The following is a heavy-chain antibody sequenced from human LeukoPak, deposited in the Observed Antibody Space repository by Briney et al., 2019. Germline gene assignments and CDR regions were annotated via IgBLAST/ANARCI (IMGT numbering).Heavy chain of an antibody. CDR2: MSYDGSNK. V-gene: IGHV3-30*18. J-gene: IGHJ4*02. D-gene: IGHD6-19*01. CDR3: AKEGSAIAVVGTYFDY. CDR1: GFTFNSYG. Sequence: GGSLRLSCAASGFTFNSYGIHWVRQAPGKGREWVAVMSYDGSNKYYTDSVKGRFTVSRDNSKNTLYLQMNSPRPEDTALYYCAKEGSAIAVVGTYFDYSGQGTLVTASS.